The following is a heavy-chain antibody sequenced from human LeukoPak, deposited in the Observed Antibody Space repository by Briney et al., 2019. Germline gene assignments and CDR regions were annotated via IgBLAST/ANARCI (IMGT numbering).Heavy chain of an antibody. J-gene: IGHJ5*02. CDR3: ARGGSGMVDL. CDR2: INPTTGHT. D-gene: IGHD3-10*01. Sequence: GASVKVSCEAFGFTLTAYYVHWFRQAPGQGLEWLGWINPTTGHTKNAEKLQGRVTMTRDTPITTVYMELNRPRSDDTATYYCARGGSGMVDLWGQGTLVSVSS. V-gene: IGHV1-2*02. CDR1: GFTLTAYY.